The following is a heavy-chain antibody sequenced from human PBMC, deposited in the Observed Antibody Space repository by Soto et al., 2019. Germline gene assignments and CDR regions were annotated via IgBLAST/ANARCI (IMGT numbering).Heavy chain of an antibody. V-gene: IGHV4-38-2*01. CDR3: ARGLAPREVRVPFAY. CDR1: GYFIRSGYY. Sequence: SQTLSLTCVVSGYFIRSGYYWGWLRQPPGKGLEWIGSIYHSGSTNYNPSLKSRVTISVDTSKNQFSLKVSSVTAADTAVYYCARGLAPREVRVPFAYWGQGTMVIVSS. D-gene: IGHD1-26*01. CDR2: IYHSGST. J-gene: IGHJ4*01.